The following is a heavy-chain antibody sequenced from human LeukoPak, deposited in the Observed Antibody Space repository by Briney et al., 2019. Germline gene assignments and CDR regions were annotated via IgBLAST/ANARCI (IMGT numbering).Heavy chain of an antibody. J-gene: IGHJ3*02. V-gene: IGHV1-2*02. CDR1: GYTFTGYY. CDR2: INPNSGGT. D-gene: IGHD2-2*01. Sequence: ASVKVSCKASGYTFTGYYMHWVRQAPGQGLEWMGWINPNSGGTKYAQKFQGRVTMTRDTSISTAYMELSRLRSDDTAVYYCARTWGYCSSTSCRDAFDIWGQGTMVTVSS. CDR3: ARTWGYCSSTSCRDAFDI.